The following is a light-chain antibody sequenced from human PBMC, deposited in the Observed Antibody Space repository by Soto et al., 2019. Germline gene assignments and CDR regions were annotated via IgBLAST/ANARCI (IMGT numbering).Light chain of an antibody. Sequence: DIQMTQSPSSLSASVGGRVTITCRASRSIGTYLNWYQQKPGSAPILLIYDASTLQSGVPLRFSGSGSGTAFTLTIISLQPEDSAIYYCHQSYSSLNTFGQGTRVEI. CDR3: HQSYSSLNT. CDR2: DAS. CDR1: RSIGTY. V-gene: IGKV1-39*01. J-gene: IGKJ2*01.